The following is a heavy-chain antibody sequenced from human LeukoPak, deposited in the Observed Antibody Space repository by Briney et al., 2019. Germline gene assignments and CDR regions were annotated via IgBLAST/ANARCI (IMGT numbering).Heavy chain of an antibody. CDR3: AREDCSSTSCYPGS. D-gene: IGHD2-2*01. J-gene: IGHJ4*02. V-gene: IGHV1-2*02. CDR2: INPNSGGT. CDR1: GYTFTGYY. Sequence: ASVKVSCTASGYTFTGYYMHWVRQAPGQGLEWMGWINPNSGGTNYAQKFQGRVTMTRDTSISTAYMELSRLRSDDTAVYFCAREDCSSTSCYPGSWGQGTLVTVSS.